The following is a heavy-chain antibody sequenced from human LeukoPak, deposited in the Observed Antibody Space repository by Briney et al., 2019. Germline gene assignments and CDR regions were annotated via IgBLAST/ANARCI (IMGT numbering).Heavy chain of an antibody. J-gene: IGHJ4*02. CDR2: IYTSGST. Sequence: SETLSLTCTVSGGSISSYYWSWIRQPAGKGLEWIGRIYTSGSTNYSPSLKSRVTMSVDTSKNQFSLKLSSVTAADTAVYYCARDFYYDYVWGSYRYFDYWGQGTLVTVSS. CDR1: GGSISSYY. CDR3: ARDFYYDYVWGSYRYFDY. D-gene: IGHD3-16*02. V-gene: IGHV4-4*07.